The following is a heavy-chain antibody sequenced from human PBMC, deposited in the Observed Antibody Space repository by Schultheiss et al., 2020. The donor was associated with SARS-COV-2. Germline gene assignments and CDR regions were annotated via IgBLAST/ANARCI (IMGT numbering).Heavy chain of an antibody. CDR3: ARTPVIPAAISFDY. D-gene: IGHD2-2*02. J-gene: IGHJ4*02. CDR2: IYYSGST. CDR1: GGSISSSSYY. V-gene: IGHV4-61*01. Sequence: SQTLSLTCTVSGGSISSSSYYWSWIRQPPGKGLEWIGYIYYSGSTYYNPSLKSRVTMSVDTSKSQFSLNLNSVTAADTAVYYCARTPVIPAAISFDYWGQGTLVTVSS.